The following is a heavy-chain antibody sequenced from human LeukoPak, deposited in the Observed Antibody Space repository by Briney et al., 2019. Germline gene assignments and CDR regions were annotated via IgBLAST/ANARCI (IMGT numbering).Heavy chain of an antibody. J-gene: IGHJ6*02. CDR1: GFTFSSYS. CDR2: ISSSSGYI. V-gene: IGHV3-21*01. D-gene: IGHD6-13*01. Sequence: GGSLRLSCAASGFTFSSYSMNWVRQAPGKGLEWVSSISSSSGYIYYADSVKGRFTISRDNAKNSLYLQMNSLRAEDTAVYYCASFSSSREPGRKYYYYYGMDVWGQGTTVTVSS. CDR3: ASFSSSREPGRKYYYYYGMDV.